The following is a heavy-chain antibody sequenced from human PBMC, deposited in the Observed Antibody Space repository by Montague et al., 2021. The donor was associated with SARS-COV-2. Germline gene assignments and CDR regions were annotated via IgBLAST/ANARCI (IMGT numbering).Heavy chain of an antibody. CDR3: ARHPSYSSGWYDWFDP. D-gene: IGHD6-19*01. CDR2: IFYSGNT. J-gene: IGHJ5*02. V-gene: IGHV4-59*08. Sequence: SETLSLTCTVSGGSISSYYWSWIRQPPGKGLEWIGYIFYSGNTNYNPSLESRVTISIDTSKNQFSLKLRSVTAADTAVYYCARHPSYSSGWYDWFDPWGQGTLVTVSS. CDR1: GGSISSYY.